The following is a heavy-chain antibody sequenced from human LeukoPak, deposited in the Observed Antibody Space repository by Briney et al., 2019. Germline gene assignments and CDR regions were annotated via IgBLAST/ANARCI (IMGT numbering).Heavy chain of an antibody. CDR1: GFTFSSYG. CDR2: IRYDGSNK. CDR3: AREAFGIAAAGTPSDI. V-gene: IGHV3-30*02. D-gene: IGHD6-13*01. Sequence: GGSLRLSCAASGFTFSSYGMHWVRQAPGKGLEWVAFIRYDGSNKYYADSVKGRFTISRDNSKNTLYLQMNSLRAEDTAVYYCAREAFGIAAAGTPSDIWGQGTMVTVSS. J-gene: IGHJ3*02.